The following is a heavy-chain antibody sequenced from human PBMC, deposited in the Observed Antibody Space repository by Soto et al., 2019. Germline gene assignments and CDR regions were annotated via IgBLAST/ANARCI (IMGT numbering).Heavy chain of an antibody. D-gene: IGHD6-13*01. CDR3: ARPLASTGSRPYYGLDV. J-gene: IGHJ6*02. Sequence: EVQLLESGGDLVQPGGSLRLSCVASGFTFSNYVINWVRQAPGKGLEWVSIITGGGFNTNYADSVKGRFTISRDNSMNTVYLQMSSLRAEDTATYYCARPLASTGSRPYYGLDVWGQGTTVTVSS. CDR2: ITGGGFNT. V-gene: IGHV3-23*01. CDR1: GFTFSNYV.